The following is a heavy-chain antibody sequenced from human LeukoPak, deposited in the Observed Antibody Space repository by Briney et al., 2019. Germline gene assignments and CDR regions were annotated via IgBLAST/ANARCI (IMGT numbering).Heavy chain of an antibody. V-gene: IGHV5-51*01. CDR3: ARRSHDSSGYEAGYYFDY. CDR1: GYIFTSYW. D-gene: IGHD3-22*01. J-gene: IGHJ4*02. CDR2: IYPGDSDT. Sequence: GESLKISCKGSGYIFTSYWNGWVRQLPGKGLEWMGIIYPGDSDTRYSPSFQGQVTISADKSISTAYLQWSSLKASDTAMYYCARRSHDSSGYEAGYYFDYWGEGTLVTVSS.